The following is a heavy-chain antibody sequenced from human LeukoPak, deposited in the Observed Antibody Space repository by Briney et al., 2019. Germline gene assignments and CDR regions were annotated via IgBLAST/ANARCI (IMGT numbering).Heavy chain of an antibody. V-gene: IGHV1-3*01. Sequence: GASVKVSCKASGYTFTSYAMHWVRQAPGQRLEWMGWINGGTGNTKYSQKFQDRVTITRETSASTAYMELSSLASEDTAVYYCARAGGFGESGDYFDYWGQGTLVTVSS. CDR1: GYTFTSYA. CDR2: INGGTGNT. J-gene: IGHJ4*02. D-gene: IGHD3-10*01. CDR3: ARAGGFGESGDYFDY.